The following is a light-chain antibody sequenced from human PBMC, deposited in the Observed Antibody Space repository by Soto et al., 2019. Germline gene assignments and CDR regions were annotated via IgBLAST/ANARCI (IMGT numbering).Light chain of an antibody. J-gene: IGKJ3*01. Sequence: DIQMTQSPSSLSASVGVRVTITCRASQDISNFLAWYQQKPGKVPKLLIYPASTLQSGVPSRFSGSGSGTDFTLTITSLQSEDFATYYCQKYKDAPFTFGPGTKVDV. V-gene: IGKV1-27*01. CDR2: PAS. CDR1: QDISNF. CDR3: QKYKDAPFT.